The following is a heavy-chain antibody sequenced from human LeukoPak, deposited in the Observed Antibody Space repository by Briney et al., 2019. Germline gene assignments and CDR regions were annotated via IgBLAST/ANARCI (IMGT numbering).Heavy chain of an antibody. J-gene: IGHJ3*02. CDR1: GGSISTYY. CDR3: ARGPYSYDSSGAFDI. V-gene: IGHV4-59*08. CDR2: IYYSGST. D-gene: IGHD3-22*01. Sequence: SETLSLTCTVSGGSISTYYWSWIRQPPGKGLEYIGYIYYSGSTNYNPSLKSRVTISLDTSKNQFSLKLSSVTAADTAVYFCARGPYSYDSSGAFDIWGQGTMVTVSS.